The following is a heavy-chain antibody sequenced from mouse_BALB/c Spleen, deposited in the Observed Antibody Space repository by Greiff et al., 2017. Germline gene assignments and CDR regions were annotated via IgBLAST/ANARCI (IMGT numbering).Heavy chain of an antibody. CDR2: FSIYYDNT. Sequence: QVQLQQPGAELVRPGASVKMSCKGSGFTFPDYALHWVKQSHAKGLEWIGVFSIYYDNTNYNQKFKGKATMTVNKTSSTAYMELASLTSEDSTIYYCALHQGYRYEGNFDYWGQGTTLTVSS. J-gene: IGHJ2*01. CDR3: ALHQGYRYEGNFDY. CDR1: GFTFPDYA. V-gene: IGHV1S137*01. D-gene: IGHD2-14*01.